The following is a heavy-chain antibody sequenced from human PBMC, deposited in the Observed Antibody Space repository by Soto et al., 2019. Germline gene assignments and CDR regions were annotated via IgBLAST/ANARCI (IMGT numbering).Heavy chain of an antibody. D-gene: IGHD3-3*01. Sequence: GFLRLSWAVSGFSFSTFEMNWVRQAPGKGLEWVSYISRSGTTIYYADSVRGRFTISRDNAENSLYLQMKSLKGEDTAVYYCARGELDYDFSSAPNWFDPWGQGTLVTVSS. J-gene: IGHJ5*02. CDR2: ISRSGTTI. V-gene: IGHV3-48*03. CDR3: ARGELDYDFSSAPNWFDP. CDR1: GFSFSTFE.